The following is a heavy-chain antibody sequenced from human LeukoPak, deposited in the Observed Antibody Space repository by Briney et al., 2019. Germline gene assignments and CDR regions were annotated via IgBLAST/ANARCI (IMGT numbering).Heavy chain of an antibody. J-gene: IGHJ4*02. CDR2: INTDGSIT. Sequence: GGSLRLSCAASGFTFSDYWIHWVRQAPGKGLVWVSRINTDGSITNYADSVKGRFSISRDNAKNTLYLQMSSLRAEDTAVYYCVRDLGGRSGHWGQGTLVTVSS. CDR3: VRDLGGRSGH. V-gene: IGHV3-74*01. CDR1: GFTFSDYW. D-gene: IGHD1-26*01.